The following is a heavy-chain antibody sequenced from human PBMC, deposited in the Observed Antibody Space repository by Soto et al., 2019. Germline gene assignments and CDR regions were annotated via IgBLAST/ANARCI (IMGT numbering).Heavy chain of an antibody. CDR3: VRDIR. Sequence: EVQLVESGGGLVQPGGSLRLSCAASGFTFNNFWMYWVRQTPEKGPVWASGINSDGTTTIYADSVEGRFTISRDNAKNTLYLQMNSLTVEDTAIYYCVRDIRWGQGTLVTVSS. J-gene: IGHJ4*02. V-gene: IGHV3-74*01. CDR2: INSDGTTT. CDR1: GFTFNNFW.